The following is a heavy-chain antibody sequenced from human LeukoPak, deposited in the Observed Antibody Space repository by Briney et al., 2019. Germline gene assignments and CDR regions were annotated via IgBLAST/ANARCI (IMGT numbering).Heavy chain of an antibody. CDR2: IKEDGSEK. V-gene: IGHV3-7*01. D-gene: IGHD3-9*01. J-gene: IGHJ6*02. Sequence: HPGGSLRLSCAASGFTFSTYSMNWVRQAPGKGLEWVANIKEDGSEKYYVDSVKGRFTISRDNAKNSLYLQMNRLRAEDTAVYYCARDQIWYHDILTSLGMDVWGQGTTVTVSS. CDR3: ARDQIWYHDILTSLGMDV. CDR1: GFTFSTYS.